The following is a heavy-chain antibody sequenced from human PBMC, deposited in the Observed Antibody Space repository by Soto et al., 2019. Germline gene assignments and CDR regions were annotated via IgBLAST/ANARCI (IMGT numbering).Heavy chain of an antibody. CDR2: IIPILGIA. CDR1: GGTFSSYT. CDR3: ARGVVVVAAYSNYYYYMDV. D-gene: IGHD2-15*01. J-gene: IGHJ6*03. V-gene: IGHV1-69*02. Sequence: ASVKVSCKASGGTFSSYTISWVRQAPGQGLEWMGRIIPILGIANYAQKFQGRVTITADKSTSTAYMELSSLRSEDTAVYYCARGVVVVAAYSNYYYYMDVWGKGTTVTVSS.